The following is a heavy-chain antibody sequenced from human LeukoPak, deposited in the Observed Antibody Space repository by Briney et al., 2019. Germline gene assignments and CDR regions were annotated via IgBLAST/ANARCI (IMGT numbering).Heavy chain of an antibody. CDR2: IWYDGSNK. D-gene: IGHD3-22*01. CDR3: ARGMVIQDY. CDR1: GFTFSSYG. J-gene: IGHJ4*02. Sequence: PGRSLRLSCAASGFTFSSYGMPWVRQAPGKGLEWVAVIWYDGSNKYYADSVKGRFTISRDNSKNTLYLQMNSLRAEDTAVYYCARGMVIQDYWGQGTLVTVSS. V-gene: IGHV3-33*01.